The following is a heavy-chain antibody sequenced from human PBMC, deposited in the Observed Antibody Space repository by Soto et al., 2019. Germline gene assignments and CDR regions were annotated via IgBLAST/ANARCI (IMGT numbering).Heavy chain of an antibody. D-gene: IGHD5-12*01. J-gene: IGHJ4*02. Sequence: EVQLLESGGDLVQPGGSLRLACAASGFSFSSYAMVWVRQAPGKGLEWVSVISASGGSSYFADSVKGRFTISRDNSKNVLSLEMNSLRAEDTCKYFCAKGAIEYSASVYNWGQGTLVLVSS. CDR2: ISASGGSS. CDR1: GFSFSSYA. CDR3: AKGAIEYSASVYN. V-gene: IGHV3-23*01.